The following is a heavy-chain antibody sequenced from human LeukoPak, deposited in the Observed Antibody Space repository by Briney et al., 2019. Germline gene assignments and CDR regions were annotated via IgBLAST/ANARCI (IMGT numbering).Heavy chain of an antibody. V-gene: IGHV3-23*01. CDR2: ISDGGGDT. Sequence: GGSLRLSCAVSGFTFSSYAMNWVRQAPGKGLEWVAGISDGGGDTYYADSVKGRFTISRDNSKNTLYLQMNSLRAEDTAVYYCAKMVREFYTISSYFDYWGQGTLVTVSS. D-gene: IGHD2-8*01. J-gene: IGHJ4*02. CDR1: GFTFSSYA. CDR3: AKMVREFYTISSYFDY.